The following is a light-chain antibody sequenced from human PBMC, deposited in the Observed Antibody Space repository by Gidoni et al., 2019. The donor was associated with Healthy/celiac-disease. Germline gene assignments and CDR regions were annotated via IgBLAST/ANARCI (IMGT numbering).Light chain of an antibody. J-gene: IGKJ2*01. Sequence: DIQMTQSPSSLSASVGDRVTITCRARQSVSSYLNWYQQKPGKAPKLLIYAASSLQSGVPSRFGGSGSGTDFTLTISSLQPEDFATYYCQQSYSTPRTFGQGTKLEIK. CDR1: QSVSSY. V-gene: IGKV1-39*01. CDR2: AAS. CDR3: QQSYSTPRT.